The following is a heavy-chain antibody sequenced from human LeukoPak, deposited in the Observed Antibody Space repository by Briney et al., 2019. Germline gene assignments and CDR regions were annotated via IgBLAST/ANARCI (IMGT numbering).Heavy chain of an antibody. V-gene: IGHV1-18*01. CDR3: ARAPSLVDWFDP. D-gene: IGHD2-8*02. CDR1: GYTFTTYG. CDR2: ISAYNGNT. J-gene: IGHJ5*02. Sequence: ASVKVSCKASGYTFTTYGITWVRQAPGRGLEWMGWISAYNGNTNYAQKLQGRVTMTTDTSTRTASMELTSLRSDDTAVYYCARAPSLVDWFDPWGQGTLVTVSS.